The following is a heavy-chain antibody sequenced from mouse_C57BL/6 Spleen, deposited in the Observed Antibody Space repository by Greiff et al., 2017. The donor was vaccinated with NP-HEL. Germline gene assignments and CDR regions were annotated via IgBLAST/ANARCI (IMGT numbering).Heavy chain of an antibody. CDR3: ARETVDWYFDV. Sequence: ESGPGLVKPSQSLSLTCSVTGYSITSGYYWNWIRQFPGNKLEWMGYISYDGSNNYNPSLKNRISITRDTSKNQFFLKLNSVTTEDTATYYCARETVDWYFDVWGTGTTVTVSS. V-gene: IGHV3-6*01. D-gene: IGHD1-1*01. CDR2: ISYDGSN. J-gene: IGHJ1*03. CDR1: GYSITSGYY.